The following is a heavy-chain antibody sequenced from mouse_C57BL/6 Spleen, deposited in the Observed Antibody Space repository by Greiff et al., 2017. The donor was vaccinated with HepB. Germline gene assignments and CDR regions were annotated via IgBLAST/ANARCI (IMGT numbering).Heavy chain of an antibody. CDR1: GYTFTSYW. Sequence: QVQLQQSGAELAKPGASVKLSCKASGYTFTSYWMHWVKQRPGQGLEWIGYINPSSGYTKYNQKFKDKATLTADKSSSTAYMQLSSLTYEDSAVYYCARYYYGSRGAMDYWGQGTSVTVSS. D-gene: IGHD1-1*01. J-gene: IGHJ4*01. CDR3: ARYYYGSRGAMDY. CDR2: INPSSGYT. V-gene: IGHV1-7*01.